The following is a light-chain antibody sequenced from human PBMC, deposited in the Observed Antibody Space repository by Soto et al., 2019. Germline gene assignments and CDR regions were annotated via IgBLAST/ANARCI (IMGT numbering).Light chain of an antibody. CDR1: QSVSSN. V-gene: IGKV3-15*01. CDR2: GAS. Sequence: EIVMTQSPATLSVSPGERATLSCRASQSVSSNLAWYQQKRGQAPRLLIYGASTRATGIPARFSGSGSGTEFTLTISSLQSEDFAAYFCQQYNDWPRTFGQGTKVEIK. CDR3: QQYNDWPRT. J-gene: IGKJ1*01.